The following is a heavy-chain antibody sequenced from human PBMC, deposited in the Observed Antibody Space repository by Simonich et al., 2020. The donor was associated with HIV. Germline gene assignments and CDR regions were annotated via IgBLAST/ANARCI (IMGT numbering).Heavy chain of an antibody. CDR2: LGTAGDT. V-gene: IGHV3-13*01. D-gene: IGHD4-17*01. CDR1: GFTFSSYD. J-gene: IGHJ4*02. CDR3: VRRFDYGGDY. Sequence: EVQLVESGGGLVQPGGSLRLSCAASGFTFSSYDMHWVRQATGKGLEGVSALGTAGDTYYPGSVKGRFTISRDNSKNTLYLQMNSLRAEDTAMYYCVRRFDYGGDYWGQGTLVTVSS.